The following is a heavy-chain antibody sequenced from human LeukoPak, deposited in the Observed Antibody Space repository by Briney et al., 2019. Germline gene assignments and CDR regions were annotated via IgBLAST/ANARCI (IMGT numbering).Heavy chain of an antibody. CDR1: GVSFSGYY. Sequence: SETLSLTCAVYGVSFSGYYWSWIRQPPGKGLEWIGEINHSGSTNYNPSLRSRVTISVDTSKNQFSLKLSSVTAADTAVYYCAREERAIQIIRRKKNNWFDPWGQGTLVTVSS. CDR3: AREERAIQIIRRKKNNWFDP. J-gene: IGHJ5*02. CDR2: INHSGST. D-gene: IGHD2-21*01. V-gene: IGHV4-34*01.